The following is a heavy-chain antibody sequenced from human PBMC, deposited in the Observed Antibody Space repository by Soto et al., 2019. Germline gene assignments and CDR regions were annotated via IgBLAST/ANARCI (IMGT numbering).Heavy chain of an antibody. J-gene: IGHJ3*01. Sequence: ASVKVSCKASGYTFTSYGITSVRQAPGQKLEWMGWISAYNGNTNDAQKLRCSVSMTTDTSTSTAYMELRSLRSDDRAVYYCAAWESYRPPPPGLYAFDFWGQGTRVTVSS. D-gene: IGHD3-16*02. CDR3: AAWESYRPPPPGLYAFDF. V-gene: IGHV1-18*01. CDR2: ISAYNGNT. CDR1: GYTFTSYG.